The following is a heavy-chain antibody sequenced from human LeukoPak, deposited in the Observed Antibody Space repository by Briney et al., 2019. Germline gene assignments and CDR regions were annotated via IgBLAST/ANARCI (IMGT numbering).Heavy chain of an antibody. CDR2: ISGSAVIT. D-gene: IGHD4-11*01. V-gene: IGHV3-23*01. Sequence: GGSLRLSCAASGLTFINFGMTWVRQAPGKGLEWVSAISGSAVITFYADSVKGRFTISRDNSKNTLYLQMNSLRAEDTAVYYCARGVGAYSNFGLDCWGQGTLVTVSS. J-gene: IGHJ4*02. CDR1: GLTFINFG. CDR3: ARGVGAYSNFGLDC.